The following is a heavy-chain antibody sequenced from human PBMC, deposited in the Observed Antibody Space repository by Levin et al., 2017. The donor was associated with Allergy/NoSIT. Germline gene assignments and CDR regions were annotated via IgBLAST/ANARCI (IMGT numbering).Heavy chain of an antibody. CDR1: GGSISRSSYY. D-gene: IGHD3-10*01. Sequence: SETLSLTCTVSGGSISRSSYYWGWIRQPPGKGLEWIGSIYYSGSTDYNPSLKSRVTISVDTSKNQFSLKVSSVTAADTAVYYCARHGDYYASGIGAEYFQHWGQGTLVTVSS. CDR2: IYYSGST. J-gene: IGHJ1*01. CDR3: ARHGDYYASGIGAEYFQH. V-gene: IGHV4-39*01.